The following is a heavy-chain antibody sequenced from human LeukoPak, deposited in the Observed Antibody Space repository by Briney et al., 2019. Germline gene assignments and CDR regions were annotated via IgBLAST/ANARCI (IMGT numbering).Heavy chain of an antibody. V-gene: IGHV1-18*01. J-gene: IGHJ4*02. CDR2: ISAYNGNT. Sequence: GASVKVSCKASGYTFTSYGISWVRQAPGQGLEWMGWISAYNGNTNYAQKLQGRVTMTTDTSTSTAYMELRSLRSDDTALYYCARAPIPLPAMYDSSGYPDYWGQGTLVTVSS. CDR3: ARAPIPLPAMYDSSGYPDY. CDR1: GYTFTSYG. D-gene: IGHD3-22*01.